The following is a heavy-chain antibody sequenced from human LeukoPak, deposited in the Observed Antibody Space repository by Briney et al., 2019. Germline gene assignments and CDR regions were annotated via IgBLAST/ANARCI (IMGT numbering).Heavy chain of an antibody. CDR1: GFTFSRYW. CDR2: IKQDGSEK. Sequence: GGSLRLSCAASGFTFSRYWMSWVRQAPGKGLEWVANIKQDGSEKDYVDSVKGRFTISRDNAKNSLYLQMNSLTAEDTAVYYCARESFAARWDWGQGTLVTVSS. J-gene: IGHJ4*02. CDR3: ARESFAARWD. D-gene: IGHD6-6*01. V-gene: IGHV3-7*01.